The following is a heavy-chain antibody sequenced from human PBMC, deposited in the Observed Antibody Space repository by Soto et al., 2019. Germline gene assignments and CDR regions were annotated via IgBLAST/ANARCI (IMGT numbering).Heavy chain of an antibody. Sequence: EVQLVESGGGWVQPGRSLRLSCEASGFSIANYAMHWVRQAPGKGLQWVSGIDWNSGNVGYADSVKGRFTISRDNAKNSLYLQMNGLRSEDTALYHCVKASNEWWSGYYKGWFGLWGQGTLVTVSP. V-gene: IGHV3-9*01. CDR2: IDWNSGNV. D-gene: IGHD3-3*01. CDR3: VKASNEWWSGYYKGWFGL. CDR1: GFSIANYA. J-gene: IGHJ5*02.